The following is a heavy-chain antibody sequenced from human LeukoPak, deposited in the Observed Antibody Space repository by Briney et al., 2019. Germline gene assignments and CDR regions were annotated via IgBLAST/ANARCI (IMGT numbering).Heavy chain of an antibody. CDR1: GFXFSNYI. J-gene: IGHJ4*02. CDR3: ARDRGYTQDY. Sequence: GGSLRLSCTASGFXFSNYIMNWVRQAPGKGLVWVSRINSDGSSTSYADSVKGRFTISRDNAKNTLYLQVNSLRAEDTAVYYCARDRGYTQDYWGQGTLVTVSS. V-gene: IGHV3-74*01. D-gene: IGHD5-12*01. CDR2: INSDGSST.